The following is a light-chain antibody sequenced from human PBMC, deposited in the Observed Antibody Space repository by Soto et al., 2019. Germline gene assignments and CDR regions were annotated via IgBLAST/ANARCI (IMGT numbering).Light chain of an antibody. V-gene: IGKV1-39*01. CDR3: QQSYRAPRT. J-gene: IGKJ2*01. CDR2: GAS. CDR1: QRIGNY. Sequence: DIQMIQSPSSLSASVGDRVTITCRASQRIGNYLNWYQQKSGKAPKFLIYGASSLQSGVPSRFSGSGSGTDFTLTISGLRPEDFATYYCQQSYRAPRTFGQGTKLEI.